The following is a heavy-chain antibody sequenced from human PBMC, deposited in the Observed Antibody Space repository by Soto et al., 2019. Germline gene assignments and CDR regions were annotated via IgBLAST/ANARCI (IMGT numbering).Heavy chain of an antibody. V-gene: IGHV1-18*01. J-gene: IGHJ5*02. CDR1: GYTLTSYG. Sequence: GASVKVSCKASGYTLTSYGISWVRQAPGQGLEWMGWISAYNGNTNYAQKLQGRVTMTTDTSTSTAYMELRSLRSDDTAVYYCARVPGYSSGWYSSWFDPWGQGTLVTVSS. CDR3: ARVPGYSSGWYSSWFDP. D-gene: IGHD6-19*01. CDR2: ISAYNGNT.